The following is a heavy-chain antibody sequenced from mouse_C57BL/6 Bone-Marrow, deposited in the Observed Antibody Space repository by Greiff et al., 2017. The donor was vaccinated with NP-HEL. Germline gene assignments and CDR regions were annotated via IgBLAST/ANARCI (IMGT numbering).Heavy chain of an antibody. CDR3: ARIYYDYDGYWYFDV. Sequence: EVHLVESGPSLVRPSQTLSLTCTVTGFSINSDCYWIWIRQFPGNKLEYIGYTFYSGITYYNPSLESRTYITRDTSKNQFSLKLSSVTTEDTATYYCARIYYDYDGYWYFDVWGTGTTVTVSS. D-gene: IGHD2-4*01. V-gene: IGHV3-3*01. J-gene: IGHJ1*03. CDR2: TFYSGIT. CDR1: GFSINSDCY.